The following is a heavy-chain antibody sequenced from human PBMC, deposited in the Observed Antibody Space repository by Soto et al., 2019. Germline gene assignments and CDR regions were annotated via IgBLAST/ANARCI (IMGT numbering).Heavy chain of an antibody. D-gene: IGHD2-2*02. V-gene: IGHV1-69*13. CDR1: GGTFGSNA. CDR3: AREGYTFGPGAVSGAFDI. J-gene: IGHJ3*02. Sequence: SVKVSCKASGGTFGSNAISWVRQAPRQGLEWMGGIIPIFGTTNNAQKFQGRVTISADESTNTAYMELSSLRSEDTAIYYCAREGYTFGPGAVSGAFDIWGQGTVVTVSS. CDR2: IIPIFGTT.